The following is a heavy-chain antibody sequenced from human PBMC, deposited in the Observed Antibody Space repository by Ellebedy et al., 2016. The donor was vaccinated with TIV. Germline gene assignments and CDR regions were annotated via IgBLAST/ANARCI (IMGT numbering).Heavy chain of an antibody. J-gene: IGHJ4*02. CDR1: GFTFSDYG. CDR2: IYYDGRSK. D-gene: IGHD3-22*01. Sequence: GESLKISCTASGFTFSDYGMHWVRQAPGKGLEWVAVIYYDGRSKFYSDSVKGRFTISRDNSKNTLYLQMNSLRAEDTAVYYCARDQEEAYDSGCYYADYWGQGTLVTVSS. V-gene: IGHV3-33*01. CDR3: ARDQEEAYDSGCYYADY.